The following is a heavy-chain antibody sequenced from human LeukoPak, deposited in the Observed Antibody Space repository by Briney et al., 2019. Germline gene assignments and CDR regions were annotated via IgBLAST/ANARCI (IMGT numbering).Heavy chain of an antibody. D-gene: IGHD2-2*01. CDR1: GFTFDDYG. J-gene: IGHJ5*02. CDR3: AREVVVVPAAIWFDP. V-gene: IGHV3-20*04. Sequence: PGGSLRLSCAASGFTFDDYGMSWVRQAPGKGLEWVSGINWNGGSTGYADSVKGRFTISRANAKNSLYVQMNSLRAEDTALYYCAREVVVVPAAIWFDPWGQGTLVTVCS. CDR2: INWNGGST.